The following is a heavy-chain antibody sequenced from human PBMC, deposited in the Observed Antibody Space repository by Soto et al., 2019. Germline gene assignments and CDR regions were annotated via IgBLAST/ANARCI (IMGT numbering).Heavy chain of an antibody. J-gene: IGHJ3*02. CDR1: GFTFSTST. CDR2: ISSSSTYT. Sequence: GGSLRLSCAASGFTFSTSTMNWIRQAPGQGLEWVSSISSSSTYTYYAASVKGRFTISRDNSKNTLYLQMNSLRAEDTAVYYCAREVGATSMTYAFDTWGQGTMVTVSS. V-gene: IGHV3-21*01. D-gene: IGHD1-26*01. CDR3: AREVGATSMTYAFDT.